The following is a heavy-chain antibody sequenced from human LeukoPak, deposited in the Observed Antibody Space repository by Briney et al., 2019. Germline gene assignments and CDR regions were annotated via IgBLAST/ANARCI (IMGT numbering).Heavy chain of an antibody. D-gene: IGHD1-26*01. Sequence: GGSLRLSCAASGFTFSSYDMHWVRQATGKGLEWVSAIGTAGDTYYPGSVKGRFTISRENAKNSLYLQMNSLRAGGTAVYYCARGDRYSGSYDAFDIWGQGTMVTVSS. CDR1: GFTFSSYD. V-gene: IGHV3-13*01. CDR2: IGTAGDT. J-gene: IGHJ3*02. CDR3: ARGDRYSGSYDAFDI.